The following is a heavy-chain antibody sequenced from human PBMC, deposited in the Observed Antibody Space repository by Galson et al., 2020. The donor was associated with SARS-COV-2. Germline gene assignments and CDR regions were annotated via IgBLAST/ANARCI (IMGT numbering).Heavy chain of an antibody. J-gene: IGHJ4*02. CDR3: AKLAEGRRSSEDY. D-gene: IGHD1-26*01. Sequence: ETSETLSLTCTVPRGSISAHYWSWIRQPPGKGLEWIGYISDSGTTNFNPSLKSRVTISLDPPKNQFSLKVNSVTAADTAIYYCAKLAEGRRSSEDYWGQGTLVTVSS. CDR2: ISDSGTT. V-gene: IGHV4-59*08. CDR1: RGSISAHY.